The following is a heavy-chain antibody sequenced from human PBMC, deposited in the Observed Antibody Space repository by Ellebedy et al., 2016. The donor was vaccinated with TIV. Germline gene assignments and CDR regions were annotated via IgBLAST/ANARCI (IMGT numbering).Heavy chain of an antibody. CDR1: GGSISSSSYY. Sequence: SETLSLXXTVSGGSISSSSYYWGWIRQPPGKGLEWIGSIYYSGSTYYNPSLKSRVTISVDTSKNQFSLKLSSVTAADTAVYYCARHPAGYSGSAEKPVDWGQGTLVTVSS. J-gene: IGHJ4*02. D-gene: IGHD1-26*01. V-gene: IGHV4-39*01. CDR3: ARHPAGYSGSAEKPVD. CDR2: IYYSGST.